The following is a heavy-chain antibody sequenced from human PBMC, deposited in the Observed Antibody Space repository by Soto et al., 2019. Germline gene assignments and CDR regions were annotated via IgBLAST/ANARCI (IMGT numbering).Heavy chain of an antibody. CDR2: IKSKTDGGTT. V-gene: IGHV3-15*01. CDR3: TDVGVVLAGTNYFYGMDV. J-gene: IGHJ6*02. CDR1: GFTFSNAW. Sequence: GGSLRLSCAASGFTFSNAWVSWVRQAPGKGLEWVGRIKSKTDGGTTDYAAPVKGRFTISRDDTKNTLYLQMNSLKTEDTAVYYCTDVGVVLAGTNYFYGMDVSGQGTTVTVSS. D-gene: IGHD6-19*01.